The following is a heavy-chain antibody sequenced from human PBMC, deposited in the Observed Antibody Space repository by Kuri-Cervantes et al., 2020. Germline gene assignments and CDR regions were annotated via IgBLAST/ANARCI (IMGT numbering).Heavy chain of an antibody. CDR2: INHSGST. V-gene: IGHV4-34*01. CDR3: ARGTRRGAVLRYCSGGSCRNWFDP. CDR1: GGSFSGYS. J-gene: IGHJ5*02. D-gene: IGHD2-15*01. Sequence: SETLSLTCAVYGGSFSGYSWSWIRQPPGKGLEWIGEINHSGSTNYNPSLKSRVTISVDTSKNQFSLKLSSVTAADTAVYYCARGTRRGAVLRYCSGGSCRNWFDPWGQGTLVTVSS.